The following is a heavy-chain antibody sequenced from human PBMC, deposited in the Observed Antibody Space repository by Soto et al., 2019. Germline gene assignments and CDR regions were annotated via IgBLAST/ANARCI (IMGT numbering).Heavy chain of an antibody. CDR2: INPNSGTT. J-gene: IGHJ4*02. D-gene: IGHD6-13*01. Sequence: VKVSCKASGYTFANYHMHWVRQAPGQGLEWMGIINPNSGTTTYAQRFQGRVTMTRDTSTTTVYMELSSLRSVDTAVYYCARHVTSIAAGTFDSWGQGTLVTVSS. V-gene: IGHV1-46*01. CDR3: ARHVTSIAAGTFDS. CDR1: GYTFANYH.